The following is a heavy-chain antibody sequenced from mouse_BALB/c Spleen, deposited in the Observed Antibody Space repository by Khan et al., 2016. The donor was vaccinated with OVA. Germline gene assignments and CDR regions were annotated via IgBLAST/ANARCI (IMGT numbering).Heavy chain of an antibody. CDR3: ASERLVLWYPDNFDS. D-gene: IGHD1-1*02. CDR2: IGYSGST. Sequence: EVQLVETGPGLLKPSQSLSLTCTVSGFSITSDYVWYLIRQLPGNILGWMGFIGYSGSTNYNPTLRSRITITRDTSKNQFFLQLNCLTSEDTATYYSASERLVLWYPDNFDSWGQGTTLTVSS. CDR1: GFSITSDYV. V-gene: IGHV3-2*02. J-gene: IGHJ2*01.